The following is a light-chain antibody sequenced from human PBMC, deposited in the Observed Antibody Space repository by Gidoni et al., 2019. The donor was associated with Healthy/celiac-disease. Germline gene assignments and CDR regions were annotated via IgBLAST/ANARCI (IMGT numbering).Light chain of an antibody. Sequence: DIHMTQSPSSLSASVGDSVTITCQASQDVSNYLNWYQQKPGKAPKLLIYDASNLETGVPSRFSGSGSGTDFTFTISSLQPEYIAPYYCPQYDNLCTFXXXTKLEIK. CDR2: DAS. CDR1: QDVSNY. CDR3: PQYDNLCT. J-gene: IGKJ2*02. V-gene: IGKV1-33*01.